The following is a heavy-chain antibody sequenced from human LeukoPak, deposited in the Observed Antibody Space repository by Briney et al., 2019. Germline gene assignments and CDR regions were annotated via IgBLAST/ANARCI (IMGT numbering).Heavy chain of an antibody. D-gene: IGHD3-3*01. CDR1: GGTFISYA. J-gene: IGHJ4*02. CDR2: IIPIFGKA. V-gene: IGHV1-69*13. CDR3: ARGLHYDFWSGYWFDY. Sequence: GASVKVSCKASGGTFISYAISWVRQAPGQGLEWMGGIIPIFGKANYAQKFQGRVTITADESTSTAYMELSSLRSEDTAVYYCARGLHYDFWSGYWFDYWDQGTLVTVSS.